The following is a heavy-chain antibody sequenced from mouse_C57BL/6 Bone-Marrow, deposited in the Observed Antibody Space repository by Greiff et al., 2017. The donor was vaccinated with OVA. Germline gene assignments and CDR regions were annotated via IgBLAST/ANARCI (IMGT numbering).Heavy chain of an antibody. CDR3: ARGGYYYDYSFDY. CDR2: INPGSGGT. D-gene: IGHD2-4*01. V-gene: IGHV1-54*01. CDR1: GYAFTNYL. J-gene: IGHJ2*01. Sequence: VQLQQSGAELVRPGTSVKVSCKASGYAFTNYLIEWVKQRPGQGLEWIGVINPGSGGTNYNEKFKGKATLTADKASSTAYMQLSSLTSEDSAVYFCARGGYYYDYSFDYWGQGTTLTVSS.